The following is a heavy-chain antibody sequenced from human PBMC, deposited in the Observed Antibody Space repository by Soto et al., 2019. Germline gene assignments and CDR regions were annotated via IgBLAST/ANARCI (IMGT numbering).Heavy chain of an antibody. CDR3: ARELMLYGMDV. Sequence: GGSLRLSCAASGFTFSSYAMHWVRQAPGKGLEWVAVISYDGSNKYYADSVKGRFTISRDNSKNTLYLQMNSLRAEDTAVYYCARELMLYGMDVWGQGTTVTVSS. D-gene: IGHD2-8*01. CDR2: ISYDGSNK. J-gene: IGHJ6*02. CDR1: GFTFSSYA. V-gene: IGHV3-30-3*01.